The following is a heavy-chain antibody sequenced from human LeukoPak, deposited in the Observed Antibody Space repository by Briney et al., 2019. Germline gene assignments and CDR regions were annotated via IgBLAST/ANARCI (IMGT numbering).Heavy chain of an antibody. CDR2: IYHSGST. D-gene: IGHD3-10*01. Sequence: SQTLSLTRAVSGGSISSGGDSWSWIRQPPGKGLEGIGYIYHSGSTYYNPPLKSRVTISVDRSKNQFSLKLSSVTAAYTALYYCARSGFGEDPLKVAFDIWGQGTMVTVSS. J-gene: IGHJ3*02. V-gene: IGHV4-30-2*01. CDR1: GGSISSGGDS. CDR3: ARSGFGEDPLKVAFDI.